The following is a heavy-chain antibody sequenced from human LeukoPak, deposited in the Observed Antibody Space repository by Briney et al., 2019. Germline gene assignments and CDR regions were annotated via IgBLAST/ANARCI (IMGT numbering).Heavy chain of an antibody. V-gene: IGHV4-4*07. J-gene: IGHJ3*02. CDR2: IYTSGCT. Sequence: SETLSLTCTVSGGSISSYYWSWIRQPAGKGLEWIGRIYTSGCTNYNPSLKSRVTMSVDTSKNQFSLKLSSVTAADTAVYYCARCLRLSSFGAFDIWGQGTMVTVSS. CDR3: ARCLRLSSFGAFDI. D-gene: IGHD3-16*02. CDR1: GGSISSYY.